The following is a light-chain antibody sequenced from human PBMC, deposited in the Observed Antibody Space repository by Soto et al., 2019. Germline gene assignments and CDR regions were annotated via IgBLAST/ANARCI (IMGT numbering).Light chain of an antibody. Sequence: EIVMTQSPATLSVSPGERATLSCRASQSVSSTLAWYQQKPGQAPRLLIYGASTRATGIPARFSGSGSGTEFTLTLSSLQSEDVAVYYCQQYNNWTPKTFGQGTKVEIK. CDR3: QQYNNWTPKT. J-gene: IGKJ1*01. V-gene: IGKV3-15*01. CDR2: GAS. CDR1: QSVSST.